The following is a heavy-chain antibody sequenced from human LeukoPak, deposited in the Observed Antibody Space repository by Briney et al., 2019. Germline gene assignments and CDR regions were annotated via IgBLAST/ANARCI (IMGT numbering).Heavy chain of an antibody. V-gene: IGHV3-43*01. CDR3: AKSMVSGSSHWYFDL. J-gene: IGHJ2*01. D-gene: IGHD3-10*01. Sequence: GGSLRLSCAASGFTFDDYTMHWVRQAPGKGLEWVSLISWDGGSTYYADSVKGRFTISRDNSKNSLYLQMNSLRTEDTALYYCAKSMVSGSSHWYFDLWGRGTLVTVPS. CDR1: GFTFDDYT. CDR2: ISWDGGST.